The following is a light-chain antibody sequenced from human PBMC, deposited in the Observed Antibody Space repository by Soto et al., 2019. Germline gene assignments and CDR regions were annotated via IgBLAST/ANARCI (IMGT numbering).Light chain of an antibody. Sequence: QSALTQPPSVSGSPGQSVTISCTGTSSDVGGYNYVSWYQQHPGKAPKLILYDVTERPSGVPDRFSGSKSGNTAYLTISGLQAEDEADYHCCSYAGSYFFVFGTGTKVTVL. CDR2: DVT. J-gene: IGLJ1*01. CDR3: CSYAGSYFFV. V-gene: IGLV2-11*01. CDR1: SSDVGGYNY.